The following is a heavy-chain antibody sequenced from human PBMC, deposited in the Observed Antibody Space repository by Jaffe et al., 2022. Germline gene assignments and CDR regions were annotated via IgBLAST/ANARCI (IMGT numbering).Heavy chain of an antibody. CDR1: GGSISSGNYY. CDR2: IYSSEST. J-gene: IGHJ6*03. CDR3: AREKSADYYSASGRYYMDV. V-gene: IGHV4-61*02. D-gene: IGHD3-10*01. Sequence: QVQLQESGPGLVKPSQTLSLTCTVSGGSISSGNYYWSWIRQPAGKGLEWIGRIYSSESTNYNPSLESRVTISVDTSKNQFSLKLSSVTAADTAVYYCAREKSADYYSASGRYYMDVWGKGTTVTVSS.